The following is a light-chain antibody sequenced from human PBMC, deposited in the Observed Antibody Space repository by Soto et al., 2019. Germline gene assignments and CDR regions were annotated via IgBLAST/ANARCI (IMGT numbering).Light chain of an antibody. CDR1: ENIFKF. V-gene: IGKV1-5*01. J-gene: IGKJ4*01. CDR3: QHYHSQSIT. Sequence: DILLIQSPATLSASVGDRITITCRASENIFKFLAWYQQRSGSAPNLLIYAASDLERGVPSRFSGSGSGTEFTLTIGKLQPNDSATYFCQHYHSQSITFGGGTQV. CDR2: AAS.